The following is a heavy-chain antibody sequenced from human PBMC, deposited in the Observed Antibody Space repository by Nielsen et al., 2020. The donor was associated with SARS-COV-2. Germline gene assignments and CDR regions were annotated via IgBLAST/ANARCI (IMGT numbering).Heavy chain of an antibody. J-gene: IGHJ4*02. Sequence: GGSLRLSCAASGFTFSSYGMHWVRQAPGKGLEWVAVISYDGSEKYYADSVKGRFTISRDNSKNTLYLQINSLRAEDTAVYYCATSVSGSDIGSFDYWGQGALVTVSS. CDR3: ATSVSGSDIGSFDY. CDR1: GFTFSSYG. CDR2: ISYDGSEK. V-gene: IGHV3-30-3*01. D-gene: IGHD1-26*01.